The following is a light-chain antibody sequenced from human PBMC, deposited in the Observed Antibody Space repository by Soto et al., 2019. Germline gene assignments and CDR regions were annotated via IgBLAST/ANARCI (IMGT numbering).Light chain of an antibody. CDR2: KAS. CDR1: QSISSW. Sequence: DIQMTQSPSTLSASVGDRVTITCRASQSISSWLAWYQQKPGKAPKLLIYKASSLESGVPSRFSGSGSGTEFTLTISSLPTDDFATYYCQKYNSYPWTFGQGTKVEIK. V-gene: IGKV1-5*03. J-gene: IGKJ1*01. CDR3: QKYNSYPWT.